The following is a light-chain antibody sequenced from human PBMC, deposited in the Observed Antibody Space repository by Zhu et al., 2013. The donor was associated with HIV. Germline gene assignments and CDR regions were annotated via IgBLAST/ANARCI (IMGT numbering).Light chain of an antibody. CDR3: QQYGRSPLA. J-gene: IGKJ1*01. Sequence: DIVLTQSPGTLSLSPGDTATLSCRASQFVGSSTFLAWYQQKRGQAPRLLIYDASSRATGIPDRFRGSGSGTDFTLTISRLETEDFAVYYCQQYGRSPLAFGQGTKVEIK. CDR2: DAS. V-gene: IGKV3-20*01. CDR1: QFVGSSTF.